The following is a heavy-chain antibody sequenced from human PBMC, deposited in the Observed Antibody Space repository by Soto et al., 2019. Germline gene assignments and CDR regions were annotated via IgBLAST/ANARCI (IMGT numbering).Heavy chain of an antibody. V-gene: IGHV3-66*01. CDR2: IYSGGST. Sequence: GGSLRLSCAASGFTVSSNYMIWVRQAPGKGLEWVSVIYSGGSTYYADSVKGRFTISRDNSKNTLYFQMNSLRAEDMAVYYCARDSRVTIFGVVTIRYYMDVWGKGTTVTVS. J-gene: IGHJ6*03. D-gene: IGHD3-3*01. CDR3: ARDSRVTIFGVVTIRYYMDV. CDR1: GFTVSSNY.